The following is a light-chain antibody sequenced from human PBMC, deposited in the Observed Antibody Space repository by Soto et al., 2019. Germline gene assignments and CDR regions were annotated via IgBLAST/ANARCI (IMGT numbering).Light chain of an antibody. V-gene: IGKV3-20*01. CDR3: QQYVTSPWT. Sequence: EIVLTQSPGTLSLSPGERVTLSCKASQSVGNTFIAWYQQKPGQAPRLLIYGGFYRATGIPDRFSGSGSGTDFTLTITRLEPEDLAMYYCQQYVTSPWTFGQGTRLDMK. CDR2: GGF. J-gene: IGKJ1*01. CDR1: QSVGNTF.